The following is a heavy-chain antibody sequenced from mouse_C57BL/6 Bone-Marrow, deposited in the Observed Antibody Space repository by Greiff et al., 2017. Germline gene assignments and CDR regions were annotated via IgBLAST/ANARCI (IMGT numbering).Heavy chain of an antibody. Sequence: VKLQESGAELARPGASVKLSCKASGYTFTSYGISWVKQRTGQCLDWIGEIFPRSGNTYYNEKFKGKATLTADKSSSTAYMELRSLTSEDSAVYFCARPGEGLDYWGQGTTLTVSS. J-gene: IGHJ2*01. D-gene: IGHD3-3*01. CDR3: ARPGEGLDY. CDR1: GYTFTSYG. CDR2: IFPRSGNT. V-gene: IGHV1-81*01.